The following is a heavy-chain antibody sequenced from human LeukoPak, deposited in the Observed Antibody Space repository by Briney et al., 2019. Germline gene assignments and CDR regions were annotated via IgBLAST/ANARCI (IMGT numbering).Heavy chain of an antibody. J-gene: IGHJ5*02. V-gene: IGHV1-18*01. D-gene: IGHD6-19*01. CDR1: GYTFTSYG. Sequence: ASVKVSCKASGYTFTSYGISWVRQAPGQGLEWMGWISAYNGNTNYAQKLKGRVTMTTDTSTSTAYMELRSLRSDDTAVYYCARGRGSGHKENWFDPWGQGTLVTVSS. CDR3: ARGRGSGHKENWFDP. CDR2: ISAYNGNT.